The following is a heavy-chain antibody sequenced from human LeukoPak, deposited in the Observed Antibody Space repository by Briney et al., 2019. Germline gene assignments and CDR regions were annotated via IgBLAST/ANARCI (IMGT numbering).Heavy chain of an antibody. V-gene: IGHV1-18*01. Sequence: GASVKVSCKTSGYIFTSYGISWVRQAPGQGLEWMGWISAYNGNTNYAQKLQGRVTMTTDTSTSTGYMELRSLRSDDTAVYYCARIPGIVGAIVDYWAQGTLVTVSS. CDR3: ARIPGIVGAIVDY. D-gene: IGHD1-26*01. J-gene: IGHJ4*02. CDR2: ISAYNGNT. CDR1: GYIFTSYG.